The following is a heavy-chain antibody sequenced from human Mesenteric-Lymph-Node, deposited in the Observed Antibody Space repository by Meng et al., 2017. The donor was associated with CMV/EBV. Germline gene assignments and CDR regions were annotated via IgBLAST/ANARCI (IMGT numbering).Heavy chain of an antibody. CDR1: GFTFSNYV. J-gene: IGHJ6*02. CDR2: ISSSNYI. V-gene: IGHV3-21*01. Sequence: GGSLRLSCAASGFTFSNYVMNWVRQGPGKGLEWVSCISSSNYIYYADSVRGRFTVSRDNAKNSLFLQVNSLRAEDTALYYCARDPRIVVVVAATPFSPDYGMDVWGQGTTVTVSS. D-gene: IGHD2-15*01. CDR3: ARDPRIVVVVAATPFSPDYGMDV.